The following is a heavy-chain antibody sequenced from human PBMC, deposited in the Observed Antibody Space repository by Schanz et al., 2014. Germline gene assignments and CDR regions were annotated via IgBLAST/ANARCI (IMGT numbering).Heavy chain of an antibody. D-gene: IGHD4-17*01. CDR3: ARPFLGYYGDLAY. J-gene: IGHJ4*02. CDR2: ISYDGSDK. CDR1: GITLSGYG. Sequence: VQLVESGGGLVQPGRSLRLSCAASGITLSGYGLHWVRQAPGKGLEWLAVISYDGSDKFHADSVKGRFTISRDNYKNTLYLQMNSLSAEDTAVYFCARPFLGYYGDLAYWGQGTLLTVSS. V-gene: IGHV3-30*03.